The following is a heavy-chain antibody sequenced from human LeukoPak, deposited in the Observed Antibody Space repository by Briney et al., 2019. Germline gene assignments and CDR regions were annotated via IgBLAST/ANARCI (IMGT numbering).Heavy chain of an antibody. Sequence: ASVKVSCKVSGYMFTELSMHWVWQAPGKGLEWMGGFDPEDDEKMYAQKFQGRVTMTEDTSTDTAYMELSSLRSGDTAVYYCAAELSSGYFDYWGQGTLVTVSS. J-gene: IGHJ4*02. CDR2: FDPEDDEK. D-gene: IGHD3-22*01. V-gene: IGHV1-24*01. CDR1: GYMFTELS. CDR3: AAELSSGYFDY.